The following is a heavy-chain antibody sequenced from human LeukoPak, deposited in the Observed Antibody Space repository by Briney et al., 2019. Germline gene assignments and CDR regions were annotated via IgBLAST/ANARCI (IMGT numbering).Heavy chain of an antibody. CDR1: GGSISSSSYY. Sequence: SETLSLTCTVSGGSISSSSYYWGWIRQPPGKGLEWIGSIYYSGSTYYNPSLKSRVTISVDTSKNQFSLKLSSVTAADTAVYYCARAVTSSGWYYFDYWGQGTLVTVSS. J-gene: IGHJ4*02. CDR2: IYYSGST. CDR3: ARAVTSSGWYYFDY. D-gene: IGHD6-19*01. V-gene: IGHV4-39*07.